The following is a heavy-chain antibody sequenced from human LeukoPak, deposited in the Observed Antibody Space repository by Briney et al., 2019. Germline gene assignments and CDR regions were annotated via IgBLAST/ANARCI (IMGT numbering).Heavy chain of an antibody. J-gene: IGHJ4*02. CDR3: TTEGYDYVWGSYRSGFDY. Sequence: TGGSLRLSCAASGFAFSNAWMSWVRQAPGKGLEWVGRIKSKTDGGTTDYAAPVKGRFTISRDDSKNTLYLQMNSLKTEDTAVYYCTTEGYDYVWGSYRSGFDYWGQGTLVTVSS. D-gene: IGHD3-16*02. CDR2: IKSKTDGGTT. CDR1: GFAFSNAW. V-gene: IGHV3-15*01.